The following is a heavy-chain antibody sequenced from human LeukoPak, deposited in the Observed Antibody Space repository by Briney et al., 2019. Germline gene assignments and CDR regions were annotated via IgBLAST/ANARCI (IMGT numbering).Heavy chain of an antibody. CDR2: ISAYNGNT. D-gene: IGHD3-22*01. CDR1: GYTFTSYG. CDR3: ARDISDSSGPNWFDP. V-gene: IGHV1-18*01. Sequence: ASVTVSCKASGYTFTSYGISWVRQAPGQGLEWMGWISAYNGNTNYAQKLQGRVTMTTDTSTSTAYMELRSLRSDDTAVYYCARDISDSSGPNWFDPWGQGTLVTVSS. J-gene: IGHJ5*02.